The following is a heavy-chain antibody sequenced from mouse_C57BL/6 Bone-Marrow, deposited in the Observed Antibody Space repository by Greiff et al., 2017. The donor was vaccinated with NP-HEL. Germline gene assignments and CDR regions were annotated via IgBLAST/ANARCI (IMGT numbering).Heavy chain of an antibody. J-gene: IGHJ2*01. Sequence: EVKLMESGPELVKPGASVKISCKASGYSFTGYYMNWVKQSPEKSLEWIGEINPSTGGTTSNQKFKAKATLTVDKSSSTAYMQLKSLTSEDSAVYYCARAVFITTVVATDYWGQGTTLTVSS. CDR1: GYSFTGYY. D-gene: IGHD1-1*01. CDR3: ARAVFITTVVATDY. CDR2: INPSTGGT. V-gene: IGHV1-42*01.